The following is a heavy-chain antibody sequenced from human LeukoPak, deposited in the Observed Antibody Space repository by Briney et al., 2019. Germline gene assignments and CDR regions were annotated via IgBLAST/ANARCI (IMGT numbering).Heavy chain of an antibody. CDR3: ARDCSGGSCYSRSRAFDI. J-gene: IGHJ3*02. CDR1: GGPISSYY. V-gene: IGHV4-59*01. Sequence: SETLSLTCTVSGGPISSYYWSWIRQPPGKGLEWIGYIYYSGSTNYNPSLKSRVTISVDTSKNQFSLKLSSVTAADTAVYYCARDCSGGSCYSRSRAFDIWGQGTMVTVSS. CDR2: IYYSGST. D-gene: IGHD2-15*01.